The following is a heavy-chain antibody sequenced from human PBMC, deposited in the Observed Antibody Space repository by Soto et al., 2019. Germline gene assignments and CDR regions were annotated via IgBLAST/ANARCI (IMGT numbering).Heavy chain of an antibody. CDR1: GGSFSGYY. V-gene: IGHV4-34*01. D-gene: IGHD3-22*01. Sequence: QVQLQQWGAGLLKPSETLSLTCAVYGGSFSGYYWSWIRQPPGKGLEWIGEINHSGSTNYNQSLKSRVTISVDTSKNQFSLKLSSVTAADTAVYYCARGFGGYYRYFDYWGQGTLVTVSS. J-gene: IGHJ4*02. CDR3: ARGFGGYYRYFDY. CDR2: INHSGST.